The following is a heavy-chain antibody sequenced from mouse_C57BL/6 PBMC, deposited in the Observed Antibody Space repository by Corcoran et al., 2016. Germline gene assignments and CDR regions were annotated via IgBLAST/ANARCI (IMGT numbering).Heavy chain of an antibody. CDR2: IYPGDGDT. Sequence: QVQLQQSGAELVKPGASVKISCKAAGYAFSSYWMNWVKQRPGKGLEWIGQIYPGDGDTNYNGKFKGKATRTADKSSSTAYRQLSSLTSEDSAVDFCARSIYYYGSSASGFDYWGQGTTLTVSS. J-gene: IGHJ2*01. CDR3: ARSIYYYGSSASGFDY. V-gene: IGHV1-80*01. CDR1: GYAFSSYW. D-gene: IGHD1-1*01.